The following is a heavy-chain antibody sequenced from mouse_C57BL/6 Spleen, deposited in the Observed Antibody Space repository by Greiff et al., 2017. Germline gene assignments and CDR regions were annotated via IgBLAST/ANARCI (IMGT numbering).Heavy chain of an antibody. J-gene: IGHJ2*01. D-gene: IGHD2-3*01. V-gene: IGHV1-15*01. CDR3: TSIYDGYYVGY. Sequence: QVQLQQSGAELVRPGASVTLSCKASGYTFTDYEMHWVKQTPVHGLEWIGAIDPETGGTAYNQKFKGKAILTADKSSSTAYMELRSLTSEDSAVYDCTSIYDGYYVGYWGQGTTLTVSS. CDR2: IDPETGGT. CDR1: GYTFTDYE.